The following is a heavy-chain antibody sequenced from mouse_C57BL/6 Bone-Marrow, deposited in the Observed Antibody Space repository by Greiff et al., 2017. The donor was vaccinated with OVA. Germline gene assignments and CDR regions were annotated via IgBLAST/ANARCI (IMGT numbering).Heavy chain of an antibody. CDR1: GFNIKDDY. Sequence: VQLQQSGAELVRPGASVKLSCTASGFNIKDDYMHWVKQRPEQGLEWIGWIDPENGDTEYASKFQGKATITADTSSNTAYLQLSSLTSEDTAVYYCTTFLDYFDYWGQGTTLTVSS. J-gene: IGHJ2*01. CDR3: TTFLDYFDY. V-gene: IGHV14-4*01. CDR2: IDPENGDT.